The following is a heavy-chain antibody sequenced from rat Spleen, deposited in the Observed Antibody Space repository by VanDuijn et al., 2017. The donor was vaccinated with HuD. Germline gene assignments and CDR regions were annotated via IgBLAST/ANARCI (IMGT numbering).Heavy chain of an antibody. J-gene: IGHJ1*01. CDR2: TSYEGSST. CDR3: ARLSHYWYFDF. Sequence: EVQLVVSGGGLVQPGRSLKLSCEASGFTFNNYWMTWIRQAPKKGLEWVASTSYEGSSTDYGDSVKGRFTISRDNAKSTLYLQMNSLRSEDTATYYCARLSHYWYFDFWGPGTMVTVSS. D-gene: IGHD3-8*01. V-gene: IGHV5-22*01. CDR1: GFTFNNYW.